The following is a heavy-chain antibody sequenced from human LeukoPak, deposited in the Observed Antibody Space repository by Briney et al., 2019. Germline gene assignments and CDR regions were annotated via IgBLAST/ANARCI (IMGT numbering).Heavy chain of an antibody. D-gene: IGHD5-18*01. Sequence: GGSQRLSCAASGFTFDDYAMHWVRQAPGKGLEWVSGISWNSGSIGYADSVKGRFTISRDNAKNSLYLQMNSLRAEDMALYYCAKAGYSYGPYSYYFDYWGQGTLVTVSS. CDR1: GFTFDDYA. V-gene: IGHV3-9*03. CDR3: AKAGYSYGPYSYYFDY. CDR2: ISWNSGSI. J-gene: IGHJ4*02.